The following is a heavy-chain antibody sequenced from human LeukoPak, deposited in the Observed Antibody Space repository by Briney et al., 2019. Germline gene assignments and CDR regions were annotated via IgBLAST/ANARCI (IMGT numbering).Heavy chain of an antibody. V-gene: IGHV3-48*01. Sequence: GGSLRLSCAASGFTLSSYSMNWVHQAPGKGLEWISYISSSSNTIYYADSVKGRFTISRDNANNSLYLQLHSLRAEDTAVYYCAREANWLLFHYCGQGALVTVSS. CDR2: ISSSSNTI. CDR1: GFTLSSYS. D-gene: IGHD7-27*01. CDR3: AREANWLLFHY. J-gene: IGHJ4*02.